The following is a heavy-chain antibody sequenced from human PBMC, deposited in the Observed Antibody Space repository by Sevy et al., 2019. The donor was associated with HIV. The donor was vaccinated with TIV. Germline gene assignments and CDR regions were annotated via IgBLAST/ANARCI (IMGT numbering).Heavy chain of an antibody. J-gene: IGHJ4*02. CDR2: IGVYNGNS. Sequence: ASVKVSCKASGYTFSSNGIAWVRQAPGQGLQWMGWIGVYNGNSNYAQNLRDRVTMTTDTSTSTAYMELKSLRSDDTAVYYCARVPTYYFGPGTYFDYRGQGTLVTVSS. V-gene: IGHV1-18*01. CDR1: GYTFSSNG. D-gene: IGHD3-10*01. CDR3: ARVPTYYFGPGTYFDY.